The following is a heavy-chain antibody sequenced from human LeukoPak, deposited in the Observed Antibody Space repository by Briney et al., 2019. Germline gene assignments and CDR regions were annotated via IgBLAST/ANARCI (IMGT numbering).Heavy chain of an antibody. D-gene: IGHD3-10*01. V-gene: IGHV3-74*01. CDR3: ARAGKTNELVY. CDR1: RFSFSTYG. CDR2: INSDGSRT. J-gene: IGHJ4*02. Sequence: PGGSLRLSCAASRFSFSTYGMHWVRQVPGKGPVWVSRINSDGSRTIYADSVKGRFSISRDNAKNTLYLQMNSLRVDDTAVYYCARAGKTNELVYWGQGTLVTVSS.